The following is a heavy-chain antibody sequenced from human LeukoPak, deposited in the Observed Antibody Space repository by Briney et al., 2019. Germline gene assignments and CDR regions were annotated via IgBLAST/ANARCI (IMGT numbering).Heavy chain of an antibody. D-gene: IGHD5-12*01. Sequence: GGSLRLSCAASGFIVSNVWMSWVRQAPGKGLEWVANIKQDGSEKYYVDSVKGRFTISRDNAKNSLYLQMNSLRAEDTAVYYCARVGYDSIDYWGQGTLVTVSS. J-gene: IGHJ4*02. CDR1: GFIVSNVW. V-gene: IGHV3-7*04. CDR3: ARVGYDSIDY. CDR2: IKQDGSEK.